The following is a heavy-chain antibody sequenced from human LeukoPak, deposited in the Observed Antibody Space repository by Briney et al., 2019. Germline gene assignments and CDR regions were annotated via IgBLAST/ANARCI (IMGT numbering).Heavy chain of an antibody. CDR3: ARRSPYRVRGPLGIWFDP. V-gene: IGHV1-8*01. CDR1: GYTFASYD. J-gene: IGHJ5*02. CDR2: MNPNSGNT. D-gene: IGHD3-10*01. Sequence: GASVKVSGKASGYTFASYDINWVRQATGQGLEWMGWMNPNSGNTGYAQKFQGRVTMTRNTSISTAYMELSSLRSEDTAVYYCARRSPYRVRGPLGIWFDPWGQGTLVTVSS.